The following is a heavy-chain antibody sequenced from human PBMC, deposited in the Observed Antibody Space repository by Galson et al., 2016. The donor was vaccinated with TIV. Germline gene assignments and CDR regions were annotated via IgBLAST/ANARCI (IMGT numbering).Heavy chain of an antibody. Sequence: SLRLSCAGSGFTFSDFAIHWVRQAPGKGLEWVAVISNDGTKKDYADSVKGRFTLTRDNAKNTLYLQMNSLRPEDTAMYYCAKTGDCASIACYRSFNCWGHGTLVTVSS. CDR3: AKTGDCASIACYRSFNC. CDR2: ISNDGTKK. D-gene: IGHD2-2*02. CDR1: GFTFSDFA. V-gene: IGHV3-30*04. J-gene: IGHJ4*01.